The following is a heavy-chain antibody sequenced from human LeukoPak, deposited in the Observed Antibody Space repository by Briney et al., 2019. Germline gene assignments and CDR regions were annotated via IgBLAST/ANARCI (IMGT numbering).Heavy chain of an antibody. CDR1: GFTFSSYS. CDR2: ISSSGSTI. D-gene: IGHD3-16*01. V-gene: IGHV3-48*04. J-gene: IGHJ4*02. Sequence: HAGGSLRLSCAASGFTFSSYSMNWVRQAPGKGLEWVSYISSSGSTIYYADSVKGRFTISRDNAKNSLYLQMNSLRAEDTAVYYCARDGAGDYQVWGNDYFDYWGQGTLVTVSS. CDR3: ARDGAGDYQVWGNDYFDY.